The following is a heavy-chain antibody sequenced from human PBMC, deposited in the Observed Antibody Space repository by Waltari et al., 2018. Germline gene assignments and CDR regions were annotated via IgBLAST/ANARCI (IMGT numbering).Heavy chain of an antibody. V-gene: IGHV3-21*01. CDR2: ISSSSSYI. Sequence: EVQLVESGGGLVKPGGSLSFFCASSGFTFTRYIMTWVRQVPGGGLEWVSSISSSSSYIYYADSVKGRFTISRDNAKNSLYLQMNSLRAEDTAVYYCARGDYGAFDIWGQGTMVTVSS. CDR1: GFTFTRYI. CDR3: ARGDYGAFDI. J-gene: IGHJ3*02. D-gene: IGHD3-10*01.